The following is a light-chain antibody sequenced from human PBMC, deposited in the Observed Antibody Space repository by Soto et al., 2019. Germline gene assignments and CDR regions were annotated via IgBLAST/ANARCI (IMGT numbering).Light chain of an antibody. J-gene: IGKJ1*01. CDR1: QSVLSSSNNKNY. Sequence: DIVMTQSPDSLAVSLGERATINCKSSQSVLSSSNNKNYLAWYQQKPGQPPKLLIYWASTRDSGVPDRFSGSGSGTDFTLTISSLQPEDFATYYCQQSYSTLSWTFGQGTKVDIK. CDR3: QQSYSTLSWT. CDR2: WAS. V-gene: IGKV4-1*01.